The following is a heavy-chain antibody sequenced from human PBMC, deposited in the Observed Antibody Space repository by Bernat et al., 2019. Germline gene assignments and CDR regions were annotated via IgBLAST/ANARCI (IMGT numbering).Heavy chain of an antibody. CDR1: GYTLTELS. D-gene: IGHD1-14*01. J-gene: IGHJ4*01. V-gene: IGHV1-24*01. Sequence: QVQLVQSGAEVKKLGASVKDSCKVSGYTLTELSMHWVRQAPGKGLEWMGGFDPEDGEKIYAQKFQGSVTMTQATSTDSAYMELSSLRSEDTTVCYCATVNLFGWGQGTLVTVSS. CDR2: FDPEDGEK. CDR3: ATVNLFG.